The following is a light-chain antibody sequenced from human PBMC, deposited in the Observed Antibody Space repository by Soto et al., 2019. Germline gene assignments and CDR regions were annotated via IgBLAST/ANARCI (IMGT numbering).Light chain of an antibody. CDR2: AAS. J-gene: IGKJ5*01. CDR1: QDITSA. Sequence: AIQLTQSPSSLSASVGDRVTITCRASQDITSALAWYQQKPGKAPNLLIYAASSLKSGVPSRFSGSGSGTDFTLTISSLQPEDFATYYWQQFNSYVITVGQGTRLETK. V-gene: IGKV1-13*02. CDR3: QQFNSYVIT.